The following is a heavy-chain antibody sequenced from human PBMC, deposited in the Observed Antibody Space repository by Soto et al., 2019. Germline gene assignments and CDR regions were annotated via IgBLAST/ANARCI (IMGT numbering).Heavy chain of an antibody. J-gene: IGHJ6*02. CDR2: IFPNSGGST. Sequence: GASVKVSCKTSGYTFAAYYIHWVRQAPGQGLEWMGFIFPNSGGSTTSAQQFEGRVTMTRDSSISTAYLELGGLTPDDTAVYYCAKALDGIDDYFYAMGVWGQGTTVTVSS. CDR1: GYTFAAYY. D-gene: IGHD1-1*01. V-gene: IGHV1-2*02. CDR3: AKALDGIDDYFYAMGV.